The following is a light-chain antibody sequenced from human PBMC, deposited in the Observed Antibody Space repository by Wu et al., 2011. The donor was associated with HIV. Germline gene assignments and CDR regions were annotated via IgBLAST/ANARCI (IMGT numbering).Light chain of an antibody. CDR3: QQRSNWRT. Sequence: ATLSCRASQSVSSSLAWYQQRPGQAPRLLIYGASSRATGIPARFSGSGSGTDFTLTISSLEPEDFAVYYCQQRSNWRTFGGGTKVEIK. CDR1: QSVSSS. V-gene: IGKV3-11*01. J-gene: IGKJ4*01. CDR2: GAS.